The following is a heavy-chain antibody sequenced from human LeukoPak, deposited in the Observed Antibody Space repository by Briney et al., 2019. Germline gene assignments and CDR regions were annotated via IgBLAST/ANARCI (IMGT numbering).Heavy chain of an antibody. CDR1: GYTFTSYD. V-gene: IGHV1-18*01. Sequence: ASVKVSCKASGYTFTSYDISWVRQAPGQGLEWMGWISTYNGNTNYAQKLQGRVAMTTDTITTTAYMELRSLRSDDTAVYYCARDHSGNWFDPWGQGTLVTVSS. D-gene: IGHD1-26*01. CDR3: ARDHSGNWFDP. CDR2: ISTYNGNT. J-gene: IGHJ5*02.